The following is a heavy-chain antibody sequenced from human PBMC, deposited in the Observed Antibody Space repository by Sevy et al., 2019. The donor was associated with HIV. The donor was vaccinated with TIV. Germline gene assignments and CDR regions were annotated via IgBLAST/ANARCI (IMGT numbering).Heavy chain of an antibody. CDR3: AREDQGVTIFGVVNPYYYYYGMDV. J-gene: IGHJ6*02. D-gene: IGHD3-3*01. CDR2: ISSSSSYI. Sequence: GGSLRLSCAASGFTFSSYSMNWVRQAPGKGLEWVSSISSSSSYIYYADSVKGRFTISRDNAKNSLYLQMNSLRAEDTAVYYCAREDQGVTIFGVVNPYYYYYGMDVWGQGTTVTVSS. CDR1: GFTFSSYS. V-gene: IGHV3-21*01.